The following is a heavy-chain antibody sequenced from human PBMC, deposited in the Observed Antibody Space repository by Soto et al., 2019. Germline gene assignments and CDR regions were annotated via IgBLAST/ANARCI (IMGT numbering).Heavy chain of an antibody. J-gene: IGHJ4*02. D-gene: IGHD4-17*01. CDR1: GFTFSSYG. CDR2: ISYDGSNK. V-gene: IGHV3-30*18. CDR3: AKVPHPTTVTTDQYYFDY. Sequence: GGSLRLSCAASGFTFSSYGMHWVRQAPGKGLEWVAVISYDGSNKYYADSVKGRFTISRDNSKNTLYLQMNSLRAEDTAVYYCAKVPHPTTVTTDQYYFDYWGQGTLVTVSS.